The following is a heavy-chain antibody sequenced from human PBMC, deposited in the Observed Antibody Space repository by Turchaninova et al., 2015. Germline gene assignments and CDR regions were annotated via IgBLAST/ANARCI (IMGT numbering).Heavy chain of an antibody. CDR3: AYSRVPGTGFIGFF. Sequence: QVTLKESGPTLVKPTQTLTLTCRFSGFSLITSGLGVGWIRQPPGKALEGLAVVYWDDDKRYSPFLVVHLPVRKAITKNQVVLKMTKMDPGDSATYYCAYSRVPGTGFIGFFWGQGILVTVSS. J-gene: IGHJ4*02. CDR1: GFSLITSGLG. D-gene: IGHD3/OR15-3a*01. CDR2: VYWDDDK. V-gene: IGHV2-5*02.